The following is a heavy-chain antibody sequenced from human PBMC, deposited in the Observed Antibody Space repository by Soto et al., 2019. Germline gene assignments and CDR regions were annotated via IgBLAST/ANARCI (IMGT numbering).Heavy chain of an antibody. CDR3: ARDLGKVVAAKFGVSGDNAFDI. CDR1: GGTFSSYA. D-gene: IGHD2-15*01. J-gene: IGHJ3*02. Sequence: ASVKVSCKASGGTFSSYAISWVRQAPGQGLEWMGGIIPIFGTANYAQKFQGRVTITADESTSTAYMELSSLRSEDTAVYYCARDLGKVVAAKFGVSGDNAFDIWG. V-gene: IGHV1-69*13. CDR2: IIPIFGTA.